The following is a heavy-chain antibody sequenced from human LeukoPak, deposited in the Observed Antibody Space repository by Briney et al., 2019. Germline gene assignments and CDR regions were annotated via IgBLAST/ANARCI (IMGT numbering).Heavy chain of an antibody. CDR2: IIPIFGTP. CDR1: GGXLSSYA. Sequence: SVKVSCKASGGXLSSYAITWVRQAPGQGLEWVGGIIPIFGTPTYAQKFQGRVTIAADESTLTAYMELSSLRSEDTAVYYCARRHVTGGGFLFDYWGQGTLVTVSS. J-gene: IGHJ4*02. CDR3: ARRHVTGGGFLFDY. D-gene: IGHD2-8*02. V-gene: IGHV1-69*13.